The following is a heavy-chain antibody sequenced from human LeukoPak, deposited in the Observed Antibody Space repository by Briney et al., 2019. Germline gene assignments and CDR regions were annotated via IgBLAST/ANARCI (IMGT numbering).Heavy chain of an antibody. CDR2: INGDGRNI. J-gene: IGHJ6*02. V-gene: IGHV3-74*01. CDR3: ARDLPYCIDSSCYSAPPDV. Sequence: GGSLRLSCVASGFTFRSYWMHWVRQDPRKGLVWVSRINGDGRNINYADSVRGRFTISRDNAKNSLYLQMNSLRAYDTAMYYCARDLPYCIDSSCYSAPPDVCGQGTTVTVSS. CDR1: GFTFRSYW. D-gene: IGHD2-2*01.